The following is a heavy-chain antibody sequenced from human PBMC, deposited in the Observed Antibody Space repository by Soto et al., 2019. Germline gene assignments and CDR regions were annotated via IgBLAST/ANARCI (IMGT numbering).Heavy chain of an antibody. V-gene: IGHV4-30-4*01. Sequence: SETLSLTCSVSGDYIHVGGYYWTWIRQRPGKGLEWMGYIYYTGKTYYNPSLESRLTMSVDRSKNQFSLRLTSVTAADTAGYFCGRDLTSNANCIDPWGQGTLVTVSS. CDR2: IYYTGKT. CDR1: GDYIHVGGYY. J-gene: IGHJ5*02. CDR3: GRDLTSNANCIDP. D-gene: IGHD2-2*01.